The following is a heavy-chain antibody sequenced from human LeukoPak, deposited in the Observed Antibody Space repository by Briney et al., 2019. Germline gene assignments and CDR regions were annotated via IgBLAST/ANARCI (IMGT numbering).Heavy chain of an antibody. V-gene: IGHV3-11*05. CDR2: VMSGRGST. Sequence: GGSLRLSCAVSGFSVSDYSISWIRQSPGKGPEWNSYVMSGRGSTNYADSVKGRFTISRDNAKNSVALQLDGLRADDTAVYFCTRERRGSYYAFESWGQRTLVTVSS. CDR3: TRERRGSYYAFES. J-gene: IGHJ4*02. CDR1: GFSVSDYS. D-gene: IGHD3-16*01.